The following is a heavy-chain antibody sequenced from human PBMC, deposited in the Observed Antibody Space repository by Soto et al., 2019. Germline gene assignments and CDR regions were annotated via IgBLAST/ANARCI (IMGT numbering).Heavy chain of an antibody. J-gene: IGHJ6*02. D-gene: IGHD2-21*02. Sequence: GGSLRLSCAASGFTFSSYAMSWVRQAPGKGLEWVSAISGSGGSTYYADSVKGRFTISRDNSKNTLYLQMNSLRAEDTAVYYCGTDCGGDCYPLYYYYYGMDVWGQGTTVTVSS. V-gene: IGHV3-23*01. CDR3: GTDCGGDCYPLYYYYYGMDV. CDR2: ISGSGGST. CDR1: GFTFSSYA.